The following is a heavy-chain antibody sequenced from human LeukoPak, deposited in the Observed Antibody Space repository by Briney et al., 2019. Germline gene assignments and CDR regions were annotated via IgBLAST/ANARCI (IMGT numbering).Heavy chain of an antibody. D-gene: IGHD6-19*01. CDR3: ARYPPVAAFYFDY. V-gene: IGHV1-69*13. J-gene: IGHJ4*02. CDR1: GGTFSSYA. Sequence: SVKVSCKASGGTFSSYAISWVRQAPGQGLEWMGGIIPIFGTANYAQKFQGRVTITADESTSTAYMELSSLRSEDTAVYYCARYPPVAAFYFDYWGRGTLVTVSS. CDR2: IIPIFGTA.